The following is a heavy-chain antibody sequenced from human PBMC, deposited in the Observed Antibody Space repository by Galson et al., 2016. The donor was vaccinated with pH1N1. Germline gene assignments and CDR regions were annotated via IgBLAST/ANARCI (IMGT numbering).Heavy chain of an antibody. CDR1: GGTFRSNA. CDR2: IIAIFRTA. D-gene: IGHD5-18*01. J-gene: IGHJ4*02. Sequence: SVKVSCKASGGTFRSNAISWVRQAPGQGLEWMGGIIAIFRTANYAQKFQGRVTITADRLTTTLYMNLSSLGFDDTAVYYCARGFRGGYNYALFDHWGQGSLVIVSS. V-gene: IGHV1-69*06. CDR3: ARGFRGGYNYALFDH.